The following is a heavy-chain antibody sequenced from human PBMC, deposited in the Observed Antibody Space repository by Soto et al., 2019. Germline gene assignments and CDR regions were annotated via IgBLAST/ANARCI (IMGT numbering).Heavy chain of an antibody. CDR1: GYTFTSYD. CDR2: MNPNSGNT. V-gene: IGHV1-8*01. J-gene: IGHJ4*02. D-gene: IGHD6-6*01. Sequence: SVKVSCKGSGYTFTSYDINWMRQATGQGLEWMGWMNPNSGNTGYAQKFQGRVTMTRNTSISTAYMELSSLRSEDTAVYYCARGELAAYYFDYWGQGTLVTVSS. CDR3: ARGELAAYYFDY.